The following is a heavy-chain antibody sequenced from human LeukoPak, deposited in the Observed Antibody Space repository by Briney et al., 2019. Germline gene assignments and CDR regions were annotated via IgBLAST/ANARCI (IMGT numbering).Heavy chain of an antibody. CDR2: IYYSGST. V-gene: IGHV4-59*08. CDR1: GGSISSYY. CDR3: ARKIGGAWDY. D-gene: IGHD3-16*01. Sequence: SETLSLTCTVSGGSISSYYWSWIRQPPGKGLEWIGYIYYSGSTNYNPSLKSRVTISVDTSKNQFSLKLSSVTAADTAVYYCARKIGGAWDYWGQGTLLTVSS. J-gene: IGHJ4*02.